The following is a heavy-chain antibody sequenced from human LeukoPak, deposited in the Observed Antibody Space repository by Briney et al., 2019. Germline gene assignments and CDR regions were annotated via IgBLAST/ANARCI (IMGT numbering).Heavy chain of an antibody. J-gene: IGHJ4*02. CDR2: INPNSGGT. CDR1: GYTFTGYY. D-gene: IGHD3-3*01. V-gene: IGHV1-2*06. Sequence: ASVKVSCKASGYTFTGYYMHWARQAPGQGLEWMGRINPNSGGTNYAQKFQGRVTMTRDTSISTAYMELSRLRSDDTAVYYCASISEVWSGYYTVHFDYWGQGTLVTVSS. CDR3: ASISEVWSGYYTVHFDY.